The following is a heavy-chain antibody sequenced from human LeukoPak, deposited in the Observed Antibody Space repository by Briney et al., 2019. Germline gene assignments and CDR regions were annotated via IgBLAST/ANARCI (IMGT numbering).Heavy chain of an antibody. V-gene: IGHV3-48*03. CDR3: TRVSWRGEIF. Sequence: GGSLRPSCAASGFTFSSYEMNWVRQAPGKGLEWVSSISRGGSPIFYADSVRGRFTTSRDNAKKSLFLQMTSLRAEDTAVYYCTRVSWRGEIFWGQGTLVSVSS. D-gene: IGHD3-3*01. CDR2: ISRGGSPI. J-gene: IGHJ4*02. CDR1: GFTFSSYE.